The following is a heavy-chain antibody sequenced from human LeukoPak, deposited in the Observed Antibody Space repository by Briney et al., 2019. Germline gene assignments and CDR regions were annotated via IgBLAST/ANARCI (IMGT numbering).Heavy chain of an antibody. CDR3: AKVRSGNNYYFDY. J-gene: IGHJ4*02. CDR2: ITPDGSDK. V-gene: IGHV3-7*03. D-gene: IGHD1/OR15-1a*01. CDR1: GLTLSPFW. Sequence: GGSLRLSCAASGLTLSPFWMTWVRQTPGKGLEWVANITPDGSDKYYVDSVKGRFTISRDNAKNSLYLQMNSLRVEDTAVYYCAKVRSGNNYYFDYWGQGTLVTVSS.